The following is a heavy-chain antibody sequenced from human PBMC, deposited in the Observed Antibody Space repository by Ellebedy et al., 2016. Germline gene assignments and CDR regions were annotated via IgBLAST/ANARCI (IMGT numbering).Heavy chain of an antibody. CDR1: GYTFTSYD. D-gene: IGHD3-22*01. CDR3: ARGEYYYDSSGYYGLVGYYYGMDV. Sequence: ASVKVSCKASGYTFTSYDINWVRQATGQGLEWMGWMNPNSGNTGYAQKFQGRVTMTRNTSISTAYMELSSLRSEDTAVYYCARGEYYYDSSGYYGLVGYYYGMDVWGQGTTVTVSS. V-gene: IGHV1-8*01. CDR2: MNPNSGNT. J-gene: IGHJ6*02.